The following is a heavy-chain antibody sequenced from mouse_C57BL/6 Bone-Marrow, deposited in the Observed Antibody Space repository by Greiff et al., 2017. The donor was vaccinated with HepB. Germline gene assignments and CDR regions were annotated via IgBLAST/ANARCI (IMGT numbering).Heavy chain of an antibody. CDR1: GFTFSDYG. D-gene: IGHD1-1*01. CDR3: ARLYLAWFAY. V-gene: IGHV5-17*01. Sequence: EVQRVESGGGLVKPGGSLKLSCAASGFTFSDYGMHWVRQAPEKGLEWVAYISSGSSTIYYADTVKGRFTISRDNAKNTLFLQMTSLRSEDTAMYYCARLYLAWFAYWGQGTLVTVSA. CDR2: ISSGSSTI. J-gene: IGHJ3*01.